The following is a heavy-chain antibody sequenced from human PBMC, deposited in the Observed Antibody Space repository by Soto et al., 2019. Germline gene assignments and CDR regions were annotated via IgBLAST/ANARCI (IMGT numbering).Heavy chain of an antibody. V-gene: IGHV4-30-2*01. CDR1: GGSISTGVYS. Sequence: SDTLSLTCDVSGGSISTGVYSWNWIRQPPGKGLEWVGYINHSGSTYDNPSLKSRVTMSVNRSKNQFSLNLTSVTAADTAVYFCARGHYCYALDVWGQGTTVTVSS. CDR3: ARGHYCYALDV. J-gene: IGHJ6*02. CDR2: INHSGST.